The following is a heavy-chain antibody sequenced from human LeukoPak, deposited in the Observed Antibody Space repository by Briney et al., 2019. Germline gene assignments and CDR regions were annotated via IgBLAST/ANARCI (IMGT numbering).Heavy chain of an antibody. CDR2: IRGDGTNP. CDR3: ARDTYYAPLDP. V-gene: IGHV3-74*01. Sequence: GGSLRLSCAASGFAFNTYWMHWVRQVPGKGLVWVSRIRGDGTNPIYADSVKGRFTISRDNAKNTLYLQMNSLRAEDTAVYYYARDTYYAPLDPWGQGTLVTVSS. D-gene: IGHD2/OR15-2a*01. J-gene: IGHJ5*02. CDR1: GFAFNTYW.